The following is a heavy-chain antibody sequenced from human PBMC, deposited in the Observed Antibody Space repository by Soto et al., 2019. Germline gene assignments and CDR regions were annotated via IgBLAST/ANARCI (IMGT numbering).Heavy chain of an antibody. CDR2: ICGSGGST. Sequence: EVQLLESGGGLVQPGGSLRLSCAASGFTFSSYAMHWVRQAPGKGLEWVSAICGSGGSTYYADSVKGRFTISRDNSKNTLYLQMNSLRAEDTAVYYCAKDPLYSSSWYSGDYWGQGTLVTVSS. V-gene: IGHV3-23*01. D-gene: IGHD6-13*01. J-gene: IGHJ4*02. CDR1: GFTFSSYA. CDR3: AKDPLYSSSWYSGDY.